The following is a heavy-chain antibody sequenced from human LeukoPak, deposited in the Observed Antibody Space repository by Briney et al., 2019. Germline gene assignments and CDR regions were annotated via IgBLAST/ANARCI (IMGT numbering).Heavy chain of an antibody. D-gene: IGHD3-3*01. CDR2: INPNSGGT. J-gene: IGHJ3*02. CDR3: ARDPGIITIFGVLGDAFDI. V-gene: IGHV1-2*02. CDR1: GYTFTGYY. Sequence: AASVKVSCKASGYTFTGYYMHWVRQAPGQGLEWMGWINPNSGGTNYAQKFQGRVTMTRDTSISTAYMELSRLRSDDTAVYYCARDPGIITIFGVLGDAFDIWGQGTMVTVSS.